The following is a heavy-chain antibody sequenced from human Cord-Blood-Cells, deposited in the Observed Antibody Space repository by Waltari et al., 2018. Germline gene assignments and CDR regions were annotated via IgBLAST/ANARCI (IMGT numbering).Heavy chain of an antibody. CDR1: GFTFSSYG. CDR3: AREGCSGGSCYSYYYGMDV. D-gene: IGHD2-15*01. Sequence: QVQLVESGGGVVQPGRSLRLSCAASGFTFSSYGMHWVRQAPGKGLEWVAVIWYDGSNKYYADSVKGRFTISRDNSKNTLYLQMNSLRAEDTAVYYCAREGCSGGSCYSYYYGMDVWGQGP. J-gene: IGHJ6*02. V-gene: IGHV3-33*01. CDR2: IWYDGSNK.